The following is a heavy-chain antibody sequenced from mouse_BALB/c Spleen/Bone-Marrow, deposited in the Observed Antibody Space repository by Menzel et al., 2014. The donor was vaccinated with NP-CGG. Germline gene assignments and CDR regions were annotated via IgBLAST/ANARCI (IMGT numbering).Heavy chain of an antibody. D-gene: IGHD2-14*01. J-gene: IGHJ2*01. V-gene: IGHV14-3*02. Sequence: LVESGAELVKPGASVKLSCTASGFNIKDTYIHWVKQRPEQGLEWIGRIDPANGNTKYDPKFQGKATITADPSSNTAYLQLSSLTSEDTAVYYCARYRLGTYFDYWGQGTTLTVSS. CDR1: GFNIKDTY. CDR2: IDPANGNT. CDR3: ARYRLGTYFDY.